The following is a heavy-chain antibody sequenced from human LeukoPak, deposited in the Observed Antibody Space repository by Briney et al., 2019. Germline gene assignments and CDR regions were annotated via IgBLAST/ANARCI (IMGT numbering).Heavy chain of an antibody. Sequence: PGGSLRLSCAASGFTFSSFAMSWVRQAPGKGLEWVSAISGSGGSTYYADSVKGRFTISRDNSKNTLYLQMNSLRAEDKAVYYCAKARDGYNLIPDAFDIWGQGTMVTVSS. CDR3: AKARDGYNLIPDAFDI. D-gene: IGHD5-24*01. V-gene: IGHV3-23*01. CDR2: ISGSGGST. J-gene: IGHJ3*02. CDR1: GFTFSSFA.